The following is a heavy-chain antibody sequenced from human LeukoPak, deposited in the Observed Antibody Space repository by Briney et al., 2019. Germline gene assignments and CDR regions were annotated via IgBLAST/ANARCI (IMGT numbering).Heavy chain of an antibody. CDR1: GGSISSYY. Sequence: KPSETLSLTCTVSGGSISSYYWSWIRQPAGKGLEWIGRIYTSGSTNHNPSLKSRVTMSVDTSKNQFSLKLSSVTAADTAVYYCACTRGYSYGNDAFDIWGQGTMVTVSS. J-gene: IGHJ3*02. CDR2: IYTSGST. V-gene: IGHV4-4*07. CDR3: ACTRGYSYGNDAFDI. D-gene: IGHD5-18*01.